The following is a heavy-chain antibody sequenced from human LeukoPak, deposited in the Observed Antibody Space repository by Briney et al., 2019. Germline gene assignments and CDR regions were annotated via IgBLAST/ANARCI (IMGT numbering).Heavy chain of an antibody. J-gene: IGHJ4*02. D-gene: IGHD3-22*01. CDR3: ARVLSLGSYDSSGYYFDF. V-gene: IGHV1-8*01. CDR2: LNPNSGNT. Sequence: GASVKVSCKTSGYTFTSYDISWVRQATGQGLEWMGWLNPNSGNTGFAQKFQGRVTITRNTAISTAYMELSSLRSEDTAVYYCARVLSLGSYDSSGYYFDFWGQGTLVTVSS. CDR1: GYTFTSYD.